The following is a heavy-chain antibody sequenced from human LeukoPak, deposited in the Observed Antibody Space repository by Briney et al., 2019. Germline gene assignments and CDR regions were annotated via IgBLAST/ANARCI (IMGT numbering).Heavy chain of an antibody. J-gene: IGHJ3*02. CDR1: GGSISSYY. CDR3: ARALTTYYDFWIGYSSSGPDAFDI. Sequence: SETLSLTCTVSGGSISSYYWSWIRQPPGKGLEWIGYIYYSGSTNYNPSLKSRVTISVDTSKNQFSLKLSSVTAADTAVYYCARALTTYYDFWIGYSSSGPDAFDIWGQGTMVTVFS. D-gene: IGHD3-3*01. CDR2: IYYSGST. V-gene: IGHV4-59*01.